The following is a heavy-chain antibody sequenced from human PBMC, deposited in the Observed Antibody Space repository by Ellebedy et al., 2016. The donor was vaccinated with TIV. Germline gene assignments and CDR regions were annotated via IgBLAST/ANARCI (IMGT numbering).Heavy chain of an antibody. D-gene: IGHD3-10*01. Sequence: GESLKISCAASGFTFGNYAMHWVRQTPGKGLEWVAVISYDGRSKYYSDSVRGRFTLSRDNSNDALDLQMDSLRTEDTAVYYCAKVQYYGTGSHLPANWGHGTLVTVSS. J-gene: IGHJ4*01. CDR2: ISYDGRSK. CDR3: AKVQYYGTGSHLPAN. V-gene: IGHV3-30*18. CDR1: GFTFGNYA.